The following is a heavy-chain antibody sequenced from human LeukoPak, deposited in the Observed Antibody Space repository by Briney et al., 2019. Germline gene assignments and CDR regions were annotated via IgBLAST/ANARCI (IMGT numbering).Heavy chain of an antibody. CDR2: ISSNGGST. D-gene: IGHD7-27*01. Sequence: GGSLRLSCAASGFSFSNYGMHWVRQAPGKGLEYVSAISSNGGSTYYANSVKGRFAISRDNSKNTVFLQMGSLRAEDMAVYYCAREDWGSFDYWGQGTLVTVSS. V-gene: IGHV3-64*01. CDR1: GFSFSNYG. CDR3: AREDWGSFDY. J-gene: IGHJ4*02.